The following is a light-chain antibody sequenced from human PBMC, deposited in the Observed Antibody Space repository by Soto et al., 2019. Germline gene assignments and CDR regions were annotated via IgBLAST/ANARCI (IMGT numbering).Light chain of an antibody. CDR3: QQRSNWPPEYT. Sequence: EIVWTQSPATLSLSPGDIATISCRASQSVSSYLAWYQQKPGQAPRLLIYDASNRATGIPARFSGSGSGTDFTLTISSLEPEDFAVYYCQQRSNWPPEYTFGQGTKLEIK. J-gene: IGKJ2*01. CDR2: DAS. CDR1: QSVSSY. V-gene: IGKV3-11*01.